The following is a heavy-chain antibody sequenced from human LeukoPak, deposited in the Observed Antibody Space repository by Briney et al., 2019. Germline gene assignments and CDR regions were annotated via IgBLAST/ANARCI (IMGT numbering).Heavy chain of an antibody. Sequence: SETLSLTCSVSGGSISYYYWSWIRQTPGKGLEWIAYINHSWDTEYNPSLKSRVTISVDTSKNQFSLKLNSVTAADTAVYYCARLNVLDSSVLHHFDRWGQGTLVTVSS. CDR2: INHSWDT. J-gene: IGHJ4*02. D-gene: IGHD6-13*01. CDR1: GGSISYYY. V-gene: IGHV4-59*08. CDR3: ARLNVLDSSVLHHFDR.